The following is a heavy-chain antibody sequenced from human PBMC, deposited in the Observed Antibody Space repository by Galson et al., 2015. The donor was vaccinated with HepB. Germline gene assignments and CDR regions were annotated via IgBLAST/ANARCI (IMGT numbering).Heavy chain of an antibody. Sequence: QSGAEVTKPGESLRISCKGSGYSFPSYWISWVRQMPGKGLEWMGRIDPSDSYTNYSPSFQGHVTISADKSISTAYLQWSSLKASDTAMYYCARQSITMVRGVIITDYYGMDVWGQGTTGTGSS. D-gene: IGHD3-10*01. CDR3: ARQSITMVRGVIITDYYGMDV. V-gene: IGHV5-10-1*01. CDR1: GYSFPSYW. J-gene: IGHJ6*02. CDR2: IDPSDSYT.